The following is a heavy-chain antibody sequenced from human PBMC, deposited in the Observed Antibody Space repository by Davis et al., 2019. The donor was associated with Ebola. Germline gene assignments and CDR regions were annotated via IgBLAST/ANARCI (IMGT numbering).Heavy chain of an antibody. J-gene: IGHJ4*02. CDR1: GGSISSYY. Sequence: GSLRLSCTVSGGSISSYYWSWIRQPPGKGLEWIGYIYYSGSTNYNPSLKSRVTISVDTSKNQFSLKLSSVTAADTAVYYCARDEWAYDILTGYYGNGYFDYWGQGTLVTVSS. CDR2: IYYSGST. D-gene: IGHD3-9*01. V-gene: IGHV4-59*01. CDR3: ARDEWAYDILTGYYGNGYFDY.